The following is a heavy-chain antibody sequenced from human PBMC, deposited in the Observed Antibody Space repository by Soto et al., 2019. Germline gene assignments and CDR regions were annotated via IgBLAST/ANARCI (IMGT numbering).Heavy chain of an antibody. D-gene: IGHD6-13*01. V-gene: IGHV3-23*01. CDR3: ASSSWSTWWFDP. J-gene: IGHJ5*02. Sequence: PVGSLRLSCAASGFTFSSYAMSWVRQAPGKGLEWVSAISGSGGSTYYADSVKGRFTISRDNSKNTLYLQMNSLRAEDTAVYYCASSSWSTWWFDPWGQGTLVTVSS. CDR1: GFTFSSYA. CDR2: ISGSGGST.